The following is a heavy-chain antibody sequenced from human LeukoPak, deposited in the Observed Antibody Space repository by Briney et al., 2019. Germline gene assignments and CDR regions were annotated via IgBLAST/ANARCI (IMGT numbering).Heavy chain of an antibody. CDR2: ISAYNGNT. Sequence: ASVTVSCKASGYTFTSYGISWVRQAPGQGLEWMGWISAYNGNTNYAQKLQGRVTMTTDTSTSTAYMELRSLRSDDTAVYYCARDIVVVTARPGRYDYWGQGTLVTVSS. J-gene: IGHJ4*02. D-gene: IGHD2-21*02. CDR1: GYTFTSYG. V-gene: IGHV1-18*01. CDR3: ARDIVVVTARPGRYDY.